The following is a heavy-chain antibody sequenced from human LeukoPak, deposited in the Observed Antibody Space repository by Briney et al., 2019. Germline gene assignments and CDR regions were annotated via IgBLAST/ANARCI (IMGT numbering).Heavy chain of an antibody. V-gene: IGHV1-24*01. CDR1: GYTLTELS. CDR2: FDPEDGET. J-gene: IGHJ4*02. Sequence: GASVKVSCKVSGYTLTELSMHWVRQAPGKGLEWMGGFDPEDGETIYAQKFQGRVTMTEDTSTDTAYVELSSLRSEDTAVYYCATARSYGDYFDYWGQGTLVTVSS. D-gene: IGHD5-18*01. CDR3: ATARSYGDYFDY.